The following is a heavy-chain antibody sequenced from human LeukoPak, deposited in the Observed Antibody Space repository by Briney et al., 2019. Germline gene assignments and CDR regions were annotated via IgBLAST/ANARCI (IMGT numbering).Heavy chain of an antibody. CDR1: GFTFSSYA. CDR3: AKASITIFGVVISYYYYYMDV. CDR2: ISGSGGST. D-gene: IGHD3-3*01. Sequence: GGSLRLSCAGSGFTFSSYAMSWVRQAPGKGLEWVSAISGSGGSTYYADSVKGRFTISRDNSKNTLYLQMNSLRAEDTAVYYCAKASITIFGVVISYYYYYMDVWGKGTTVTVSS. J-gene: IGHJ6*03. V-gene: IGHV3-23*01.